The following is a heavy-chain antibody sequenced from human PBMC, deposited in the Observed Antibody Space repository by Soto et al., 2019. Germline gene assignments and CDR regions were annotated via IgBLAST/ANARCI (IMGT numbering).Heavy chain of an antibody. D-gene: IGHD6-19*01. Sequence: QVQLVQSGAEVKKPGASVKVSCKASGYTFTGYYMHWVRQAPGQGLEWMGWINPNSGGTNYAQKFQGWVTMTRDTAISTADMELSRLRSDDTTVYYCARGLGVSGWYYYYYGMDVWGQGTTVNVSS. CDR1: GYTFTGYY. J-gene: IGHJ6*02. CDR3: ARGLGVSGWYYYYYGMDV. CDR2: INPNSGGT. V-gene: IGHV1-2*04.